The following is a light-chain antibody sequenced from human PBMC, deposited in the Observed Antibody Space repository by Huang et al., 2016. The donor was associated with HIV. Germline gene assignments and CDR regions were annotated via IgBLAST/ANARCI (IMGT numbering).Light chain of an antibody. CDR3: QQYGSSPQT. CDR2: GAS. Sequence: IVLTQSPGTLSLSPGERATLSCRASQSVSSNYLVWYQQKPGQAPRLLIYGASTRDTGISARFSCSGSGTDFTLTISRLEPEDFAVYYCQQYGSSPQTFGQGTRVEIK. J-gene: IGKJ5*01. V-gene: IGKV3-20*01. CDR1: QSVSSNY.